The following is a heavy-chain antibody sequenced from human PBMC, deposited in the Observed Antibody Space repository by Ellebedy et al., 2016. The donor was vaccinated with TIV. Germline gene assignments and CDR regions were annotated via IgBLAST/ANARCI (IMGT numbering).Heavy chain of an antibody. J-gene: IGHJ4*02. CDR2: IKQNGSEQ. CDR3: VRGAGWVTDY. V-gene: IGHV3-7*03. CDR1: GFSFNNYW. D-gene: IGHD4-23*01. Sequence: PGGSLRLSCAASGFSFNNYWMNWARQAPGKGLEWVANIKQNGSEQYYVDSVKGRFTISRDNAKNSLYLQMNSLSGVDQAMYYCVRGAGWVTDYWGQGTLVTVSS.